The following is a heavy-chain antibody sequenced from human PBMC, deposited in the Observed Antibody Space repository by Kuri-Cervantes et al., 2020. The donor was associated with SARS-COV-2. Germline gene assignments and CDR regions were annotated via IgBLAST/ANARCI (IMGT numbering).Heavy chain of an antibody. CDR3: ARKVEMATISH. Sequence: GSRRLSCAVYGGSFSGYYWSWIRQPPGKGLEWIGEINHSGSTNYNPSLKSRVTISVDTSKNQFSLKLSSVTAADTAVYYCARKVEMATISHWGQGTLITVSS. CDR2: INHSGST. J-gene: IGHJ4*02. D-gene: IGHD5-24*01. V-gene: IGHV4-34*01. CDR1: GGSFSGYY.